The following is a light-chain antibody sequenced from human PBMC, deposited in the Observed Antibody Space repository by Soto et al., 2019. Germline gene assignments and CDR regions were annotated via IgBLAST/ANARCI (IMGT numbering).Light chain of an antibody. V-gene: IGLV2-14*01. Sequence: LTQPASVSGSPGQSITISCTGYIHYDFVSWYQQHPGTAPKLVIYEVSNRPSGTSDRFSGSKSGHTASLTISGLQTEDEAVYYCGSYTSSSNYVFGTGTKVTVL. CDR1: IHYDF. CDR2: EVS. CDR3: GSYTSSSNYV. J-gene: IGLJ1*01.